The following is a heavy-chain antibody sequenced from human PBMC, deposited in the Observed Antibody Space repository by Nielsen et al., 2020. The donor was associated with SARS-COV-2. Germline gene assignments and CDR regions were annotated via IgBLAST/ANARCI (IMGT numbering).Heavy chain of an antibody. Sequence: GESLKISCAASGFTFSSYGMHWVRQAPGKGLEWVAVIWYDGSNKYYADSVKGRLTISRDNSKNTLYLQMNSLRAEDTAVYYCARDDCSGGSCHLDYWGQGTLVTVSS. CDR1: GFTFSSYG. V-gene: IGHV3-33*01. J-gene: IGHJ4*02. D-gene: IGHD2-15*01. CDR2: IWYDGSNK. CDR3: ARDDCSGGSCHLDY.